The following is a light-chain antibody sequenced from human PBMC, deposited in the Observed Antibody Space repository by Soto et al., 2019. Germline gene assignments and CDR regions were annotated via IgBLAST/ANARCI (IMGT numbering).Light chain of an antibody. V-gene: IGKV3-11*01. CDR2: GAS. CDR1: QSISSNY. J-gene: IGKJ3*01. CDR3: QQNSDWPSIT. Sequence: EIVLRQSPPTLSLSLGGRDTPSSTATQSISSNYLAWYHQRPGQAPRLLIYGASTRATGIPARFSGTGSGTDFTLTISRLEPEDFAVYYCQQNSDWPSITFGPGTKLDIK.